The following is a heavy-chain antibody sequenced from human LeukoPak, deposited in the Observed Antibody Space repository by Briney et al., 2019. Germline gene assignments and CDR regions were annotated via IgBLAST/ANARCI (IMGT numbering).Heavy chain of an antibody. Sequence: GGSLRLSCAASGFTFSSYAMSWVRQAPGKGLEWVSAISGSGGDTYYADSVKGRFTISRDNAKNTLYLQMNSLRAEDTAVYYCAARWKLVGSFDIWGQGTMVTASS. CDR1: GFTFSSYA. J-gene: IGHJ3*02. CDR3: AARWKLVGSFDI. CDR2: ISGSGGDT. D-gene: IGHD1-26*01. V-gene: IGHV3-23*01.